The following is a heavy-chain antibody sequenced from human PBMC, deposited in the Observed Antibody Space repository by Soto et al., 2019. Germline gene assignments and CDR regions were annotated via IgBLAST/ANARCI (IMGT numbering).Heavy chain of an antibody. J-gene: IGHJ6*02. V-gene: IGHV1-46*01. CDR3: ARHRAMVRGAQFYGMDV. Sequence: ASVKVSCKASGYTFTSYYMHWVRQAPGQGLEWMGIINPSGGSTSYAQKFQGRVTMTRDTSTSTVYMELSSLRSEDTAVYYCARHRAMVRGAQFYGMDVWGQGTTVTVSS. D-gene: IGHD3-10*01. CDR1: GYTFTSYY. CDR2: INPSGGST.